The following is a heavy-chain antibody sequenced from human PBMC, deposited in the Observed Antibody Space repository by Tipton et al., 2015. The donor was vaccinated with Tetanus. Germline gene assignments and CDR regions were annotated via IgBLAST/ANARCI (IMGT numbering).Heavy chain of an antibody. Sequence: LRLSCSVSDGPVSSGGFYWGWVRQAPGKGLEWIGEINHSGNTNHNPSLKSRVTLSVDTSKNQFSLKLNSVTAADTAMYYCVTVNFPNYYHYSMDVWGQGTTVTVSS. D-gene: IGHD1-1*01. CDR1: DGPVSSGGFY. J-gene: IGHJ6*02. CDR2: INHSGNT. V-gene: IGHV4-39*07. CDR3: VTVNFPNYYHYSMDV.